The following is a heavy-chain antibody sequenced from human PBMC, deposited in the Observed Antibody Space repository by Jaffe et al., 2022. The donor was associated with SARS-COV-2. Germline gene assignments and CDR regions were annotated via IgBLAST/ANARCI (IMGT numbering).Heavy chain of an antibody. D-gene: IGHD3-22*01. Sequence: QMQLVQSGPEVKKPGTSVKVSCKASGFTFTSSAMQWVRQARGQRLEWIGWIVVGSGNTNYAQKFQERVTITRDMSTSTAYMELSSLRSEDTAVYYCAADYYDSSGYYLGTLGYWGQGTLVTVSS. CDR2: IVVGSGNT. CDR1: GFTFTSSA. J-gene: IGHJ4*02. V-gene: IGHV1-58*02. CDR3: AADYYDSSGYYLGTLGY.